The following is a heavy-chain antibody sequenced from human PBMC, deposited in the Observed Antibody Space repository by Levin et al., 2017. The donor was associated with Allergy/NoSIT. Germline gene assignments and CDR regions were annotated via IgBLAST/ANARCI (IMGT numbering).Heavy chain of an antibody. Sequence: SGGSLRLSCAASGFTFDDYAMHWVRQAPGKGLEWVSGISWNSGSIGYADSVKGRFTISRDNAKNSLYLQMNSLRAEDTALYYCAKDGCGGSTSCYSHYYYGMDVWGQGTTVTVSS. CDR2: ISWNSGSI. CDR3: AKDGCGGSTSCYSHYYYGMDV. V-gene: IGHV3-9*01. D-gene: IGHD2-2*02. J-gene: IGHJ6*02. CDR1: GFTFDDYA.